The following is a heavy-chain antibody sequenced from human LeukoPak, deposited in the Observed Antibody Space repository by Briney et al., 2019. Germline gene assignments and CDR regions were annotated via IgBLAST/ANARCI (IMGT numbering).Heavy chain of an antibody. Sequence: GGSLRLSCAASGFTFSSYWMHWVRQTPGKGLVWVSRIKSDGSTIYADSVKGRFTISRDNSKNTLYLQMNSLRAEDTAVYYCAREGGSSTSLDAFDICGQGKMVTVSS. CDR1: GFTFSSYW. V-gene: IGHV3-74*01. CDR3: AREGGSSTSLDAFDI. D-gene: IGHD2-2*01. CDR2: IKSDGST. J-gene: IGHJ3*02.